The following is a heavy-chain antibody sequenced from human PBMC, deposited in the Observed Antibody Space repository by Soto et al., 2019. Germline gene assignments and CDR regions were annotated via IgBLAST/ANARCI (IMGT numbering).Heavy chain of an antibody. CDR1: GYTFTSYA. D-gene: IGHD2-21*02. V-gene: IGHV1-3*01. CDR3: ARMETGRVVTRPNWFDP. CDR2: INAGSGYT. Sequence: QVQLVQSGADVKKPGASVKVSCKASGYTFTSYAIHWVRQAPGQRLEWMGWINAGSGYTKYSQNFQGRLTITRDTSASTGYMELSSLTSEDTAMYYCARMETGRVVTRPNWFDPWGQGTLVTVSP. J-gene: IGHJ5*02.